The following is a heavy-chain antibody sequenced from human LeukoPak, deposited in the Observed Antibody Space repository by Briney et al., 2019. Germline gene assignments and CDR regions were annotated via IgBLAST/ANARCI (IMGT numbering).Heavy chain of an antibody. V-gene: IGHV1-2*02. CDR3: ARVPVYHGDYYMDV. CDR1: GYTFTSYG. CDR2: INPNSGVT. D-gene: IGHD1-14*01. J-gene: IGHJ6*03. Sequence: ASVKVSCKASGYTFTSYGISWVRQAPGQGLEWMGWINPNSGVTNYAQKFQGRVTMTRDTSISTAYMELSRLRSDDTAVYYCARVPVYHGDYYMDVWGKGTTVTVSS.